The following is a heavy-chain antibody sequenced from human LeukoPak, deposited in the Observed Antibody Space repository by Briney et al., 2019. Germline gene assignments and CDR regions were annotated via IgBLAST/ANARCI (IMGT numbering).Heavy chain of an antibody. CDR1: GFAFSSYG. CDR3: AKGVKMSYYDFWSGYFDY. CDR2: ISYDGSNK. Sequence: PGRSLRLSCAVSGFAFSSYGMHWVRHAPRPGLELVAVISYDGSNKYYADSVKGRFTISRDNSKNTLYLQMNSLRAADTAVYYCAKGVKMSYYDFWSGYFDYWGQGTLVTVSS. D-gene: IGHD3-3*01. J-gene: IGHJ4*02. V-gene: IGHV3-30*18.